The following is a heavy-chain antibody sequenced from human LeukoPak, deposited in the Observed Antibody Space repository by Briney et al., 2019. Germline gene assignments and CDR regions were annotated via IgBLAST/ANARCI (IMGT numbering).Heavy chain of an antibody. Sequence: QPGGSLRLSCAASGFTFSGYWMSWVRQAPGKGLEWVANIKQDGSEKYYVDSVKGRFTISRDNAKNSLYLQMNSLRAEDTAVYYCAREASGSGSSFDPWGQGTLVTVSS. D-gene: IGHD3-10*01. CDR3: AREASGSGSSFDP. CDR1: GFTFSGYW. J-gene: IGHJ5*02. CDR2: IKQDGSEK. V-gene: IGHV3-7*01.